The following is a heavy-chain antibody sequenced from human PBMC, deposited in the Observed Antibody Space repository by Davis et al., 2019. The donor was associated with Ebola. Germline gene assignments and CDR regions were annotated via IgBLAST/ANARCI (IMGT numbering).Heavy chain of an antibody. CDR2: IFSNDEK. D-gene: IGHD6-19*01. Sequence: SGPTLVKPTETLTLTCTVSGFSLSNARMGVSWIRQPPGKALEWLAHIFSNDEKSYSTSLKSRLTISKDTSKSQVVLTMTNMDPVDTATYYCAHPQARDASGWRYFDYWGQGALVTVSS. CDR3: AHPQARDASGWRYFDY. J-gene: IGHJ4*02. CDR1: GFSLSNARMG. V-gene: IGHV2-26*01.